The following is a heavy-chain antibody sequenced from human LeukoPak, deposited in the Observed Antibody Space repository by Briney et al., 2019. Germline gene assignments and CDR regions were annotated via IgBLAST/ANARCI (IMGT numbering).Heavy chain of an antibody. V-gene: IGHV1-18*01. CDR1: GYTFTSYG. Sequence: ASVKVSCKASGYTFTSYGISWVRQAPGQGLEWMGWISAYNGNTNYAQKLQGRVTMTTDTSTSTAYMELRSLRSDDTAVYYCAREAVYCSGGSCYSDVFQHWGQGTLVTVSS. CDR2: ISAYNGNT. J-gene: IGHJ1*01. CDR3: AREAVYCSGGSCYSDVFQH. D-gene: IGHD2-15*01.